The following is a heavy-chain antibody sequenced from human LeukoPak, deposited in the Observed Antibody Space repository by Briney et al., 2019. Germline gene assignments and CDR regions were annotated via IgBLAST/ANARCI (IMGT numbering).Heavy chain of an antibody. Sequence: PGRSLRLSCATSGFIFRSFGMHWVRQAPGKGLEWVAFTSYDGGEKYYADSVRGRFTISRDHSKNTLYLQMNSLRAEDTAVYYCATKRGYSYGLDYWGQGTLVTVSS. D-gene: IGHD5-18*01. V-gene: IGHV3-30-3*01. J-gene: IGHJ4*02. CDR1: GFIFRSFG. CDR3: ATKRGYSYGLDY. CDR2: TSYDGGEK.